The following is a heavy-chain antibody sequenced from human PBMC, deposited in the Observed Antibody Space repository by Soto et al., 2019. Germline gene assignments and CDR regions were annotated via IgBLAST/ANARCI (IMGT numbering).Heavy chain of an antibody. CDR2: TYYRSKWYN. J-gene: IGHJ6*03. CDR3: AASYNWNGLGDYYYYMDV. CDR1: GDSVSSNSAA. V-gene: IGHV6-1*01. Sequence: QSQTLSLTCAISGDSVSSNSAAWNWIRQSPSRGLEWLGRTYYRSKWYNDYAVSVKSRITINPDTSKNQFSLQLNSVTPEDTAVYYCAASYNWNGLGDYYYYMDVWGKGTTVTVSS. D-gene: IGHD1-20*01.